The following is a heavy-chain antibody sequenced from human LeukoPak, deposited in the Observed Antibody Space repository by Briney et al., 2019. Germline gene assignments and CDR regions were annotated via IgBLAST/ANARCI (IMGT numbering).Heavy chain of an antibody. Sequence: SETLSLTCTVSGGSISSYYWSWIRQPPGKGLEWIGYIYYSGSTNYNPSLKSRVTISVDTSKNQFSLKLSSVTAADTAVYYCARTNYYDSSGYYFGYYYYYMDVWGKGTTVTVSS. J-gene: IGHJ6*03. CDR2: IYYSGST. CDR1: GGSISSYY. CDR3: ARTNYYDSSGYYFGYYYYYMDV. V-gene: IGHV4-59*01. D-gene: IGHD3-22*01.